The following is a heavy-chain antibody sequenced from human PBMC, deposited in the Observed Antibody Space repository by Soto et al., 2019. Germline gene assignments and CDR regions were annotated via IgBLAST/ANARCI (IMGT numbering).Heavy chain of an antibody. CDR1: GFTFSNAW. J-gene: IGHJ4*02. D-gene: IGHD3-10*01. CDR3: TTALYLWFDWDFDY. V-gene: IGHV3-15*07. CDR2: IKSKTDGGTT. Sequence: EVQLVESGGGLVKPGGSLRLSCAASGFTFSNAWMNWVRQAPGKGLEWVGRIKSKTDGGTTDYAAPVKGRFTISRDDSKNTMYLQMNSLQTEDTAVYYCTTALYLWFDWDFDYWGQGTLVTVSS.